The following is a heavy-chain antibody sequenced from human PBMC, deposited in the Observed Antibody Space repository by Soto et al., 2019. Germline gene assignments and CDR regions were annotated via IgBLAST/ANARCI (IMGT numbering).Heavy chain of an antibody. CDR3: VRNGYYCLDI. V-gene: IGHV4-4*02. J-gene: IGHJ6*02. CDR2: IHHSGAT. CDR1: GDSITNSDW. Sequence: QIQLQESGPGLVKSSGTLSLTCTVSGDSITNSDWWSWVRQSPGKGLEWIGEIHHSGATNYNPSLKSLVTISVDTSTNHLSLKVSSVTAADTAVYYCVRNGYYCLDIWGQGTTVTVSS.